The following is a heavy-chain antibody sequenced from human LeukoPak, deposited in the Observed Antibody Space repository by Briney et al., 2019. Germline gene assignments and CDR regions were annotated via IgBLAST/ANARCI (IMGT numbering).Heavy chain of an antibody. CDR2: IYYSGST. V-gene: IGHV4-59*01. CDR1: GGSISSYY. J-gene: IGHJ2*01. CDR3: ARVVDSSGLIADYWYFDL. Sequence: SETLSLTCTVSGGSISSYYWSWIRQPPGKGLEWIGYIYYSGSTNYNPSLKSRVTISVDTSKNQFSLKLSSVTAADTAVYYCARVVDSSGLIADYWYFDLWGRGILVTVFS. D-gene: IGHD3-22*01.